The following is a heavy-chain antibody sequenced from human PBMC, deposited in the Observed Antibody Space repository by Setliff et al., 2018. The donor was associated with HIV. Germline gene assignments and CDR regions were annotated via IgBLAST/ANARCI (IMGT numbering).Heavy chain of an antibody. V-gene: IGHV3-7*01. J-gene: IGHJ4*02. CDR2: IKQDGSEN. CDR1: GFTFSSRW. Sequence: GGSLRLSCAASGFTFSSRWMTWVRQAPGKGLEWVANIKQDGSENYFVDPVKGRFTISRDNTRSSLFLHMDSLTAEDTAVYYCAREALSRDGYSYFDYWGQGTLVTVSS. CDR3: AREALSRDGYSYFDY. D-gene: IGHD5-12*01.